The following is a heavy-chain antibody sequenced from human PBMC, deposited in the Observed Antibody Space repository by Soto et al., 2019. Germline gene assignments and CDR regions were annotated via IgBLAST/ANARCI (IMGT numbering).Heavy chain of an antibody. V-gene: IGHV4-30-4*01. CDR3: ARDPIFYDASSGYGVSYFDY. CDR2: IYHSGST. J-gene: IGHJ4*02. Sequence: SWETLSLTCAVSGAYVNSDDYYWSWIRHPPGKGLEWIGYIYHSGSTYYNPSLKSRVSISIDTSQNQFSLKLTSLTAADTAVYYCARDPIFYDASSGYGVSYFDYWGQGSRVTVSS. D-gene: IGHD3-22*01. CDR1: GAYVNSDDYY.